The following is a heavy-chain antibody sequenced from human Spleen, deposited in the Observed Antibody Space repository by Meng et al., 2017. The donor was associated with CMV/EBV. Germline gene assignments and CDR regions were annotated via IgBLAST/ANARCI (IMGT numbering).Heavy chain of an antibody. CDR1: GGSINSGNW. V-gene: IGHV4-4*02. CDR2: IYHNGDS. CDR3: ARVSAVAGTGHY. D-gene: IGHD6-19*01. Sequence: CAVSGGSINSGNWWTWVRQSPRKGLEWIGEIYHNGDSNSKPSLKSRVTMSVDRSKNQFSLKLSSVTAADTAVYYCARVSAVAGTGHYWGQGTLVTVSS. J-gene: IGHJ4*02.